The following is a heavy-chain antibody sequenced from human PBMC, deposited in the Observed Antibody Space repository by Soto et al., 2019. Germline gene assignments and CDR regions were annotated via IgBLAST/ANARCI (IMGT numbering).Heavy chain of an antibody. CDR1: GGSFSGYY. CDR3: ARGSFHYDSSGYTELYYYYYGMDV. CDR2: INHSGST. D-gene: IGHD3-22*01. J-gene: IGHJ6*02. Sequence: PSETLSLTCAVYGGSFSGYYWSWIRQPPGKGLEWIGEINHSGSTNYNPSLKIRVTISVDTSKNQFSLKLSSVTAADTAVYYCARGSFHYDSSGYTELYYYYYGMDVWGQGTTVTVSS. V-gene: IGHV4-34*01.